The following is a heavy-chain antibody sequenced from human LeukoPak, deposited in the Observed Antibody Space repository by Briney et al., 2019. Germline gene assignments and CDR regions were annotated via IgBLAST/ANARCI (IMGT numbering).Heavy chain of an antibody. Sequence: PGGSLRLSCAASGFTFSSYSMNWVRQAPGKGLEWVSSISSSSSYIYYADSVKGRFTISRDNAKNSLYLQMNSLRAEDTAVYYCASTKYFGHNWFDPWGQGTLVTVSS. CDR1: GFTFSSYS. V-gene: IGHV3-21*01. CDR3: ASTKYFGHNWFDP. J-gene: IGHJ5*02. CDR2: ISSSSSYI. D-gene: IGHD3-10*01.